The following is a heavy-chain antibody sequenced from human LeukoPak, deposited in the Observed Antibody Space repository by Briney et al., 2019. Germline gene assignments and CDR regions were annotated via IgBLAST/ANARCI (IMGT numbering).Heavy chain of an antibody. CDR1: GFTFSLYW. D-gene: IGHD5-18*01. CDR2: VKQDESEI. CDR3: ATLPRGYSYGYRANDAFDI. V-gene: IGHV3-7*03. J-gene: IGHJ3*02. Sequence: PGGSLRLSCAASGFTFSLYWMSWVRQAPGKGLEWVATVKQDESEIYYVDSVKGRFTISRDNSKNTLYLQMNSLRAEDTAVYYCATLPRGYSYGYRANDAFDIWGQGTMVTVSS.